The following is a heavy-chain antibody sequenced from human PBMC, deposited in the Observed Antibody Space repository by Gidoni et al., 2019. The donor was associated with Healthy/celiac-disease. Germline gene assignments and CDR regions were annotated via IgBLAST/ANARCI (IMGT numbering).Heavy chain of an antibody. CDR2: IRGSGGST. D-gene: IGHD1-26*01. J-gene: IGHJ4*02. CDR1: GFTFSSYA. V-gene: IGHV3-23*01. CDR3: ANLKIVGATFHFDY. Sequence: EVQLLESGGGLVQPGWSLRLSCAASGFTFSSYAMSWVRQAPGKGLEWVSAIRGSGGSTYYADSVKGRFTISRDNAKNTLYLKMNSLRAEETAVYYCANLKIVGATFHFDYWGQGTLVTVSS.